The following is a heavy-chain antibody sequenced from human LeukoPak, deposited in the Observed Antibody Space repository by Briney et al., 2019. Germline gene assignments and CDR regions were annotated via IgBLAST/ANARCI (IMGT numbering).Heavy chain of an antibody. Sequence: GGSLRLSCAASGFTFSYYNMNWVRQAPGKGLEWVSSISSAHSYIYYSDSMKGRFTISRDNAKNSLYLQMNSLTAEDTAVYYCARDYTYCSGSRCYDRFDYWGQGIRVTVSS. J-gene: IGHJ4*02. CDR3: ARDYTYCSGSRCYDRFDY. D-gene: IGHD2-15*01. V-gene: IGHV3-21*01. CDR1: GFTFSYYN. CDR2: ISSAHSYI.